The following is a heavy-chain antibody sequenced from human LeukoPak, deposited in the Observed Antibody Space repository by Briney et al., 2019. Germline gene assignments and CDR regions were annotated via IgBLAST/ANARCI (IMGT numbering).Heavy chain of an antibody. CDR1: GYTFTGYY. CDR3: ARVHLVAGGSPDFDF. J-gene: IGHJ4*02. Sequence: GASVKVSCKASGYTFTGYYMHWVRQAPGQGLEWMGWVNPNSGGANYAQKFQGRVIMTRDTSISTAYMVLSSLRSDDTAVYYCARVHLVAGGSPDFDFWGQGTLVTVSS. D-gene: IGHD6-13*01. V-gene: IGHV1-2*02. CDR2: VNPNSGGA.